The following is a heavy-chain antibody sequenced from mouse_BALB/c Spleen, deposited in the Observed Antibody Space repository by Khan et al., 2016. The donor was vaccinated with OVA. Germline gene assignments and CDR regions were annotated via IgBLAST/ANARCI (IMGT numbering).Heavy chain of an antibody. V-gene: IGHV3-6*02. CDR1: GYSITSGYN. J-gene: IGHJ2*01. CDR2: ISYDGSN. CDR3: AREYFGNGYFDY. Sequence: DVKLQESGPGLVKPSQSLSLTCSVTGYSITSGYNWNWIRQFPGNKLEWMGYISYDGSNNYNPSLKNRISITRDTSKNQFFLKLNSVTTEDTATYYCAREYFGNGYFDYWGQGTTLTVSS. D-gene: IGHD1-1*01.